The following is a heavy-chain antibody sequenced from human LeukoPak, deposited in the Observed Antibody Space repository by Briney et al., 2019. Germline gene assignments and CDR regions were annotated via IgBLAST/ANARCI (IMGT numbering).Heavy chain of an antibody. CDR3: ALSREAAGTVFDD. V-gene: IGHV3-74*01. J-gene: IGHJ4*02. D-gene: IGHD6-13*01. CDR2: INSDGRST. Sequence: PGGSLRLSCAASGFTLSSYWMHWVRQAPGKGLVWVSHINSDGRSTTYADSVKGRFTISRDNAKNTLYLQMNSLRAEDTAVYYCALSREAAGTVFDDWGQGTLVTVSS. CDR1: GFTLSSYW.